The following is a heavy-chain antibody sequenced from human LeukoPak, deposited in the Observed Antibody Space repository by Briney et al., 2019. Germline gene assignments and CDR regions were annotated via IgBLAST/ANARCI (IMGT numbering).Heavy chain of an antibody. Sequence: GGSLRLSCAASGFTFSSYGMHWVRQAPGKGLEWVAFIRYDGNNEYYADSVKGRFTISRDNAKNSLFLQMNSLRAEDTAVYYCAGVLRYCSGGNCYSGGLGYMDVWGKGTTVTISS. CDR2: IRYDGNNE. CDR1: GFTFSSYG. J-gene: IGHJ6*03. CDR3: AGVLRYCSGGNCYSGGLGYMDV. V-gene: IGHV3-30*02. D-gene: IGHD2-15*01.